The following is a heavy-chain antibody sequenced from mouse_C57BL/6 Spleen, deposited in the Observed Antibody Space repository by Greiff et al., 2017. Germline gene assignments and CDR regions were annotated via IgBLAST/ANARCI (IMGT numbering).Heavy chain of an antibody. V-gene: IGHV5-4*03. Sequence: DVKLVESGGGLVKPGGSLKLSCAASGFTFSSYAMSWVRQTPEKRLEWVATISDGGSYTYYPDNVKGRFTISRDNAKNNLYLQMSHLKSEDTAMYYCARIYDGYYEDAMDYWGQGTSGTVSS. D-gene: IGHD2-3*01. CDR2: ISDGGSYT. CDR3: ARIYDGYYEDAMDY. CDR1: GFTFSSYA. J-gene: IGHJ4*01.